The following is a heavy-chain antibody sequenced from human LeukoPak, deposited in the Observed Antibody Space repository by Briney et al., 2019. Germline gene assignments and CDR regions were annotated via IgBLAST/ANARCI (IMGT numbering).Heavy chain of an antibody. CDR2: ISAYNGHT. CDR3: ARDPRRETGPYNWFDP. D-gene: IGHD3-9*01. V-gene: IGHV1-18*01. J-gene: IGHJ5*02. Sequence: ASVKVSCKASGHTFSSFGVSWVRQAPGQRLEWMGWISAYNGHTNLAQKFQGRVTMTTDTSTSTAYMELRSLRSDDTAVYYCARDPRRETGPYNWFDPWGQGTLVTVSS. CDR1: GHTFSSFG.